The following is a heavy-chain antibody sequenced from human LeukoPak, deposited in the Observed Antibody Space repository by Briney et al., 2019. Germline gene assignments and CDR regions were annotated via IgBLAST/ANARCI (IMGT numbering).Heavy chain of an antibody. V-gene: IGHV3-7*01. Sequence: GGSLRLSCAASGFTFSNYWMTWVRQAPGKGLEWVANIKKDGREKHYVDSVKGRFAISRDNARNSLFLQMNSLRAEDTAVYYCVRDVSDENDSASRMHLDSWGQGTLVSVSS. CDR3: VRDVSDENDSASRMHLDS. D-gene: IGHD2-15*01. CDR2: IKKDGREK. CDR1: GFTFSNYW. J-gene: IGHJ4*02.